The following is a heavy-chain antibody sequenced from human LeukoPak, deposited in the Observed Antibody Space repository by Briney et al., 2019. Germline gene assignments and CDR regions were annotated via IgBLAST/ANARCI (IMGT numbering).Heavy chain of an antibody. D-gene: IGHD2-2*01. V-gene: IGHV1-2*02. CDR1: RYTFTDFY. Sequence: ASVKVSCKASRYTFTDFYMHWVRQAPGQGLEWMGWINPNSGGTNYAQKFQGRVTMTRDTSISTAYMELSRLRSDDTAVYYCARGGWSLGYCSSSSCLDWFDPWGQGTLVTVSS. CDR3: ARGGWSLGYCSSSSCLDWFDP. J-gene: IGHJ5*02. CDR2: INPNSGGT.